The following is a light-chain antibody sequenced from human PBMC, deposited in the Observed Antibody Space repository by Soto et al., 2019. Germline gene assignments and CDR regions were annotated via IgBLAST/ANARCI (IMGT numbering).Light chain of an antibody. Sequence: EIVLTQSPGTLSLSPGEKATLSCRASQSVSRNFLAWYHQKPGQAPRLLMQSASSSATGIPDRVSGSGSGTDFNLTISRLEPEDFGVYYCQQYASSPRTFGQGTKVEI. CDR2: SAS. J-gene: IGKJ1*01. V-gene: IGKV3-20*01. CDR3: QQYASSPRT. CDR1: QSVSRNF.